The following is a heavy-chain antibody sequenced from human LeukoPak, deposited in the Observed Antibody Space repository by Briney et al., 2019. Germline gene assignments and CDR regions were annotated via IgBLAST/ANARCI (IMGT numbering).Heavy chain of an antibody. J-gene: IGHJ3*02. Sequence: SETLSLTCTVSGCSISSSSYYWGWIRQPPGKGLEWIGSIYYSGSTYYNPSLKSRVTISVDTSKNQFSLKLSSVTAADTAVYYCARASYGSGSYHDAFDIWGQGTMVTVSS. CDR3: ARASYGSGSYHDAFDI. CDR1: GCSISSSSYY. CDR2: IYYSGST. D-gene: IGHD3-10*01. V-gene: IGHV4-39*07.